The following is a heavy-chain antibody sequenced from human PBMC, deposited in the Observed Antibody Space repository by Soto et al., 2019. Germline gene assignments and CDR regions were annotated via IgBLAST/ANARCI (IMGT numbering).Heavy chain of an antibody. CDR3: ARDRSYYFDY. CDR2: TWYDGSNK. CDR1: GSSFSSFG. D-gene: IGHD3-10*01. V-gene: IGHV3-33*01. Sequence: GGSLRLSCAASGSSFSSFGMHCSRQAPGKGLVWVAVTWYDGSNKYYAYSVEGRFTTSRDNSKNTLYLQMNSLRAEDTAVYYCARDRSYYFDYWGQGT. J-gene: IGHJ4*02.